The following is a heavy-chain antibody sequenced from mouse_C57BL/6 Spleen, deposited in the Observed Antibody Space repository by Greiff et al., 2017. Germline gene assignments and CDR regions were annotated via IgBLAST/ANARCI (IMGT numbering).Heavy chain of an antibody. CDR1: GYTFTSYW. CDR3: ARYDYEVPYFDY. D-gene: IGHD2-4*01. V-gene: IGHV1-64*01. Sequence: QVQLQQPGAELVKPGASVKLSCKASGYTFTSYWMHWVKQRPGHGLEWIGMIHPNSGSTNYNEKFKSKATLTVDKSSSTAYMQLSSLTSEDSAVYYCARYDYEVPYFDYWGQGTTLTVSS. CDR2: IHPNSGST. J-gene: IGHJ2*01.